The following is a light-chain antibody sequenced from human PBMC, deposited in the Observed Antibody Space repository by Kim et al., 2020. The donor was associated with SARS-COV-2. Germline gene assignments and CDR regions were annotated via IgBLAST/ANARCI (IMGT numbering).Light chain of an antibody. CDR1: SPRNYF. CDR3: YSRDTSGSHVI. J-gene: IGLJ2*01. Sequence: LGQAVRIPCQGASPRNYFAEWCQQRPGQAPVVVIYDKDTRPSGIPDRFSGSGSDNTASLTITGAQAEDEADYFCYSRDTSGSHVIFGGGTQLTVL. V-gene: IGLV3-19*01. CDR2: DKD.